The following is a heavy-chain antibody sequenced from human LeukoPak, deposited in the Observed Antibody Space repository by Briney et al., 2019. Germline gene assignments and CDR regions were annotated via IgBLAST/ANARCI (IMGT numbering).Heavy chain of an antibody. Sequence: ASVKVSCKASGYTFTGYYIHWVRQAPGQGLEWMGWINPNSGGTNYTQKFQGWVTMTRDTSISTVYMELSRLRSDDTAVYYCASGSMVRGAHYGMDVWGQGTTVTVSS. CDR2: INPNSGGT. CDR3: ASGSMVRGAHYGMDV. V-gene: IGHV1-2*04. J-gene: IGHJ6*02. CDR1: GYTFTGYY. D-gene: IGHD3-10*01.